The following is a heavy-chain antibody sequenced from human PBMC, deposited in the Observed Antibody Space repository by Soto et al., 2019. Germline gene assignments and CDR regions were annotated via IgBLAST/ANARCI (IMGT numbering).Heavy chain of an antibody. D-gene: IGHD5-18*01. Sequence: SVKASCKASGYTFTSYGISWVRQAPGQGLEWMGWISAYNGNANYAQKLQGRVTMTTDTSTSTAYMELRSLRSDDTAVYYCARDSYGDRYYYYGMDVWGQGTTVTVSS. CDR1: GYTFTSYG. CDR2: ISAYNGNA. CDR3: ARDSYGDRYYYYGMDV. V-gene: IGHV1-18*01. J-gene: IGHJ6*02.